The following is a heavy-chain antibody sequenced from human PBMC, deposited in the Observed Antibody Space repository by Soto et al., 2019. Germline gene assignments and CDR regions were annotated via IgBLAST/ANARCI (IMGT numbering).Heavy chain of an antibody. V-gene: IGHV1-8*01. J-gene: IGHJ6*02. D-gene: IGHD3-22*01. CDR2: MNPNSGKI. CDR1: GYTFTNYD. CDR3: AREEYDSSGYYGTHLRQLNYGMDV. Sequence: ASVKVSCKASGYTFTNYDINWVRQATGQGPEYMGWMNPNSGKIGYVQKFQGRVTMTSNTSISTAYMELSSLRFEDTAVYYCAREEYDSSGYYGTHLRQLNYGMDVWGQGTTVTVSS.